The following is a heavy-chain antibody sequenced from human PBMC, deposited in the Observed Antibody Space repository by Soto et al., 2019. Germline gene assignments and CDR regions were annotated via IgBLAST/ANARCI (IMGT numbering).Heavy chain of an antibody. D-gene: IGHD3-3*01. V-gene: IGHV4-4*02. J-gene: IGHJ5*02. CDR1: GGSISSNAW. CDR3: ARGNDNHDFWSGWSLDP. CDR2: MYETGTT. Sequence: PSETLSLTCAVSGGSISSNAWWCWVRPPPGKGLEWLGEMYETGTTNYSPSLNSRVTISVDKSKNQVSLWLNSVTAADTAVYYCARGNDNHDFWSGWSLDPGGQGTLVTVS.